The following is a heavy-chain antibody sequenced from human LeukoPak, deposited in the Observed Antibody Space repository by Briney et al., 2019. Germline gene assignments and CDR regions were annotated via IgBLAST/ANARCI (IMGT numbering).Heavy chain of an antibody. V-gene: IGHV1-2*02. CDR2: INPNSGGT. D-gene: IGHD3-10*01. CDR1: GYTFTGYY. Sequence: ASVKVSCKASGYTFTGYYMHWVRQAPGQGLEWMGWINPNSGGTNYAQKLQGRVTMTTDTSTSTAYMELRSLRSDDTAVYYCARGITMVRGVTFDYWGQGTLVTVSS. CDR3: ARGITMVRGVTFDY. J-gene: IGHJ4*02.